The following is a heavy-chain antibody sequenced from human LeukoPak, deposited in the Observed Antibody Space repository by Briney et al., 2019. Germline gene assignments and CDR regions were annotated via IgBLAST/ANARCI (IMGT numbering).Heavy chain of an antibody. CDR2: ISAYNGNT. CDR3: ARDVRSTYYYYYMDV. CDR1: GYTFTSYG. V-gene: IGHV1-18*01. Sequence: ASVKVSCKASGYTFTSYGISWVRQAPGQGLEWMGWISAYNGNTNYAQKLQGRVTMTTDTSTSTACMELRSLRSDDTAVYYCARDVRSTYYYYYMDVWGKGTTVTVSS. J-gene: IGHJ6*03. D-gene: IGHD2-2*01.